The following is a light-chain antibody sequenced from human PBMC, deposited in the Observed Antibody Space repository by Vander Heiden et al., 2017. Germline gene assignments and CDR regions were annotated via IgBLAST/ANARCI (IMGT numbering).Light chain of an antibody. CDR3: CSYTTSSTVV. Sequence: QSALTQPAAVSGSPGQSTTISCTGTSSDVGRYNYVSWYQQHPGKAPKLIIYDVTNRPSGVSNRFSGSKSGNTASLTISGLQAEDEAEYYCCSYTTSSTVVFGGGTKLAVL. J-gene: IGLJ2*01. V-gene: IGLV2-14*01. CDR2: DVT. CDR1: SSDVGRYNY.